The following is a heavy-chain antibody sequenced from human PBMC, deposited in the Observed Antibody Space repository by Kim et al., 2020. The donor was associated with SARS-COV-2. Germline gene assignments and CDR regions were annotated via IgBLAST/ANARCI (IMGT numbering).Heavy chain of an antibody. CDR3: ARERALGEEWLLWDC. D-gene: IGHD3-3*01. J-gene: IGHJ4*02. V-gene: IGHV3-48*03. Sequence: ADSVKGRFTVSRANAKNSLYLQVNSLRAEDTAIYYCARERALGEEWLLWDCWGQGTRVTVSS.